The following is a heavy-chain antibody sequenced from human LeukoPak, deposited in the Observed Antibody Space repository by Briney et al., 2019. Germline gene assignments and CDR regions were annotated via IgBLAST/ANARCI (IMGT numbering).Heavy chain of an antibody. Sequence: QPGGSLRLSCAASGFTFSNYAMNWVRQAPGRGLEWVSAISGSGGSTYYADSVKGRFTISRDNSKNTLYLRMNSLRAEDTAVYYCAKDLAGSGSYSFDYWGQGTLVTVSS. CDR1: GFTFSNYA. D-gene: IGHD1-26*01. J-gene: IGHJ4*02. CDR3: AKDLAGSGSYSFDY. CDR2: ISGSGGST. V-gene: IGHV3-23*01.